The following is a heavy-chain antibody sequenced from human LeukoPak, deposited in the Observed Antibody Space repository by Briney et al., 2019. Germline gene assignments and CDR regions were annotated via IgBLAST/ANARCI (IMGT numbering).Heavy chain of an antibody. D-gene: IGHD6-13*01. CDR2: IYYSGTN. CDR1: GGSFSGYY. V-gene: IGHV4-34*11. J-gene: IGHJ4*02. Sequence: SETLSLTCAVYGGSFSGYYWGWIRQPPGKGLEWIGSIYYSGTNYHNPSLKSRVTISLDTSKNQFSLHLSSVTAADTAVYYCALGQQGNFDYWGQGTLVTVSS. CDR3: ALGQQGNFDY.